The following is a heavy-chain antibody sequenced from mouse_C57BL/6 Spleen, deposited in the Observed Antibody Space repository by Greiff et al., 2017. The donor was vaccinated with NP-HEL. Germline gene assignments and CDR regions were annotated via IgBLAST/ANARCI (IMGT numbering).Heavy chain of an antibody. J-gene: IGHJ2*01. CDR2: IYPGDGDT. D-gene: IGHD2-5*01. CDR1: GYAFSSSW. CDR3: ARDYYSKFDY. Sequence: VQLQQSGPELVKPGASVKISCKASGYAFSSSWMNWVKQRPGKGLEWIGRIYPGDGDTNYNGKFKGKATLTADKSSSTAYMQLSSLTSEDSAVYFCARDYYSKFDYWGQGTTLTGSS. V-gene: IGHV1-82*01.